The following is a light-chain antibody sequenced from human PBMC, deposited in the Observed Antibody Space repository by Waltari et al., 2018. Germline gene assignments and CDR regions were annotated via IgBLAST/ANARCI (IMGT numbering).Light chain of an antibody. CDR3: QQSYSTLPLT. J-gene: IGKJ4*01. CDR2: AAS. CDR1: QSISSY. V-gene: IGKV1-39*01. Sequence: DIQMTQSPSSLSASVGDRVTITSRAGQSISSYLNWYQQKPGKAPKLLIYAASSLQSGVPSRFSGSGSGTDFTLTISSLQPEDFATYYCQQSYSTLPLTFGGGTKVEIK.